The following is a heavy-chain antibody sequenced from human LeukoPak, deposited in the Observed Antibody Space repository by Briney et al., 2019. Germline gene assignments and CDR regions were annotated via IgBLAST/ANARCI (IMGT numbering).Heavy chain of an antibody. CDR3: ARDHYYDTSGVFDY. Sequence: GGSLRLSCAAFGFSFSSYAMHWVRQAPGKGLEYVSSINSNGGRTYYANSVKGRFTISRDNSKNTLYLQMGSLRPEDMAVYYCARDHYYDTSGVFDYWGQGTLVTVSS. V-gene: IGHV3-64*01. CDR2: INSNGGRT. D-gene: IGHD3-22*01. J-gene: IGHJ4*02. CDR1: GFSFSSYA.